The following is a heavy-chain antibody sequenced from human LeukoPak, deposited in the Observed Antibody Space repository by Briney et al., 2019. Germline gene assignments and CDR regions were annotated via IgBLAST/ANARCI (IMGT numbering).Heavy chain of an antibody. Sequence: APVKVSCKASGYTFTSYGISWVRQAPGQGLEWMGWISAYNGNTNYAQKLQGRVTMTTDTSTSTAYMELRSLRSDDTAVYYCAREVLLWFGELFPGYYYMDVWGKGTTVTVSS. CDR1: GYTFTSYG. CDR2: ISAYNGNT. V-gene: IGHV1-18*01. J-gene: IGHJ6*03. CDR3: AREVLLWFGELFPGYYYMDV. D-gene: IGHD3-10*01.